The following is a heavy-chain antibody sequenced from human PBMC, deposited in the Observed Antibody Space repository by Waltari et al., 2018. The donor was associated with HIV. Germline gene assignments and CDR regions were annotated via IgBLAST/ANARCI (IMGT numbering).Heavy chain of an antibody. Sequence: QVQLQQWGAGLLKPSETLSLTCAVYGGSFSGYYWSWIRQPPGKGLGWIGEINHRGSTNYNPSLKSRVIISLDTSMNPFSLKLSSGTAADTAVYYCARARYCSSTRCYTKGRRNSFYYYALDVWGQGTTVTVSS. CDR1: GGSFSGYY. J-gene: IGHJ6*02. CDR3: ARARYCSSTRCYTKGRRNSFYYYALDV. V-gene: IGHV4-34*01. CDR2: INHRGST. D-gene: IGHD2-2*02.